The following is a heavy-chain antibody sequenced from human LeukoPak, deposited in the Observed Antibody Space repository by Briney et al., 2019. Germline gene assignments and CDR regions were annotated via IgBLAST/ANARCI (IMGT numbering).Heavy chain of an antibody. V-gene: IGHV4-59*08. CDR3: ARVVWFGELLSSWFDP. CDR2: IYYSGST. D-gene: IGHD3-10*01. J-gene: IGHJ5*02. CDR1: GGSISSYY. Sequence: SETLSLTCTVSGGSISSYYWSWIRQPPGKGLEWIGYIYYSGSTNYNPSLKSRVTISVDTSKNQLSLKLSSVTAADTAVYYCARVVWFGELLSSWFDPWGQGTLVTVSS.